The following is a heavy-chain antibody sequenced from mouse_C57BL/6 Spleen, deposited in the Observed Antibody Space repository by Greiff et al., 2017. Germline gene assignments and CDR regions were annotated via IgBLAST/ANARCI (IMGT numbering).Heavy chain of an antibody. CDR2: LNPGSGGT. V-gene: IGHV1-54*01. CDR3: ARGNGAWFAY. J-gene: IGHJ3*01. CDR1: GYAFTNYL. Sequence: QVQLQQSGAELVRPGTSVKVSCKASGYAFTNYLIEWVKQRPGQGLEWIGVLNPGSGGTNYNEKFKGKATLTADKSSSTAYMQLSSLTSEDSAVYFCARGNGAWFAYWGQGTLVTVSA.